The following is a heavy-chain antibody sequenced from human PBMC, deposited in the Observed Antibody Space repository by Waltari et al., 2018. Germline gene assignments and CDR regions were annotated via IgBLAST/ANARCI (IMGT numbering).Heavy chain of an antibody. V-gene: IGHV3-9*01. Sequence: EVQLVESGGGLVQPGRSLRLSCAASGFTFNDYAMHWVRQAPGKGLECVSGISWKSDKIGYADSVKGRFTISRDNAKNSLYLQMNSLRPEDTAFYYCGKGRTYYYDSSGYQVDSWGQGTLVTVSS. D-gene: IGHD3-22*01. CDR3: GKGRTYYYDSSGYQVDS. CDR2: ISWKSDKI. CDR1: GFTFNDYA. J-gene: IGHJ4*02.